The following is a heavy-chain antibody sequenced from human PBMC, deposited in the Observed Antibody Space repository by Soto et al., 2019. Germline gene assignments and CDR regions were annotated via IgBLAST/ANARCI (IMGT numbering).Heavy chain of an antibody. CDR1: RFSFSSYA. Sequence: EVQLLESGGGLVQPGGSLRLSCAASRFSFSSYAMSWVRQAPGKGLEWVSTISGSGGSIYYADSAKGRFTISRDNSKNTLYVQMNSLRAEDTAVYSCAKGGGVDGPYYFDYWGQGTLVTVSS. J-gene: IGHJ4*02. CDR2: ISGSGGSI. D-gene: IGHD3-16*01. V-gene: IGHV3-23*01. CDR3: AKGGGVDGPYYFDY.